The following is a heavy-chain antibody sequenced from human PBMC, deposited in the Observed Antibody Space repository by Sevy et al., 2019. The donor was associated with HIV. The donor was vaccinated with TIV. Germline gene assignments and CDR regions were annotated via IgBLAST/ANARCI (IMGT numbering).Heavy chain of an antibody. V-gene: IGHV1-2*06. Sequence: ASVKVSCKASGYTFTGYYMHWVRQAPGQGLEWMGRINPNGGGTNYAQKFQGRVTMTRDTSISTAYMELSRLRSDDTAVYYCARDLLGAAAGGYYYYGMDVWGQRTTVTVSS. CDR1: GYTFTGYY. J-gene: IGHJ6*02. D-gene: IGHD6-13*01. CDR3: ARDLLGAAAGGYYYYGMDV. CDR2: INPNGGGT.